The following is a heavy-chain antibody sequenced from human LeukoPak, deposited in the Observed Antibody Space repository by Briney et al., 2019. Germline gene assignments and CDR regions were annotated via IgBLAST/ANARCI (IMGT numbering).Heavy chain of an antibody. CDR2: ISGSGGST. Sequence: GGSLRLSCAASGFTFSTYGMSWVRQAPGKGLEWVSAISGSGGSTYYADSVKGRFTISRDNSKNTLYLQMNSLRAEDTAVYYCAKDRYSSGWYPDYWGQGTLVTVSS. J-gene: IGHJ4*02. V-gene: IGHV3-23*01. CDR1: GFTFSTYG. D-gene: IGHD6-19*01. CDR3: AKDRYSSGWYPDY.